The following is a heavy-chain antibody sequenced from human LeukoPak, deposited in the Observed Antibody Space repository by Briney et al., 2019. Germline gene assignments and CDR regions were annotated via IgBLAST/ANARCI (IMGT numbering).Heavy chain of an antibody. Sequence: ASVKVSCKASGYTFTNNYLHWVRQAPGQGLEWMGMIYPRDGSTSYAQNFQGRVTVTRDTSTTTVHMELRGLRSEDTAVYYCAREDDSSGWYNWFDPWGQGTLVTVSS. J-gene: IGHJ5*02. CDR1: GYTFTNNY. CDR3: AREDDSSGWYNWFDP. V-gene: IGHV1-46*01. D-gene: IGHD6-19*01. CDR2: IYPRDGST.